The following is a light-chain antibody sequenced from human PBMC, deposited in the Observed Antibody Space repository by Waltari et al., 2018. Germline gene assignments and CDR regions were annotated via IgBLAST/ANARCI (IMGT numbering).Light chain of an antibody. CDR3: MTWHSNTYV. V-gene: IGLV5-45*02. CDR2: YKSDSDN. Sequence: QAVLTQPSSLSASPGASASLTCTFRSGINVDTYRLYWYQQKPGSPPQYLLRYKSDSDNQQGSGVPSRFSGSKDASANAGILLISGLQSEDEADYYCMTWHSNTYVFGSGTSVTVL. J-gene: IGLJ1*01. CDR1: SGINVDTYR.